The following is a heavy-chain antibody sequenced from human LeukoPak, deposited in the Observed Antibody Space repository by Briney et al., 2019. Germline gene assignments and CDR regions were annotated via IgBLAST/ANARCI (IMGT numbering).Heavy chain of an antibody. CDR1: GFTFSSYS. J-gene: IGHJ3*02. D-gene: IGHD6-25*01. V-gene: IGHV3-21*01. CDR2: ISSRSNYI. Sequence: GGSLRLSCAASGFTFSSYSMNWVRQAPGKGLEWVSSISSRSNYIYYADSVKGRFTISRDNAKNSLDLQMNSLRAEDTAVYYCAREIIAAAVYDAFDIWGQGTMVTVSS. CDR3: AREIIAAAVYDAFDI.